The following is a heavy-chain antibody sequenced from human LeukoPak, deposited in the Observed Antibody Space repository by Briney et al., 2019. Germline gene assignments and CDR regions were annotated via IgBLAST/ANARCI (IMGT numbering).Heavy chain of an antibody. V-gene: IGHV3-33*08. J-gene: IGHJ6*02. D-gene: IGHD1-14*01. CDR1: GFTFSSYG. Sequence: GGSLRLSCAASGFTFSSYGMHWVRQAPGKGLEWVAVIWYGGSNKYYADSVKGRFTISSDNSKNTLYLQMNSLRADDTAVYYCARGGTIKNGMDVWGQGTTVTVSS. CDR2: IWYGGSNK. CDR3: ARGGTIKNGMDV.